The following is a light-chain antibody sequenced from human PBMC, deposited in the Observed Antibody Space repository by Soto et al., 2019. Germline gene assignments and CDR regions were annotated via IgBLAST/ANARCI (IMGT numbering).Light chain of an antibody. CDR3: QQYNNGPPCT. Sequence: IELTQPPAALSLSPGERATLSCRASQSVSSYLAWSQQKPGHAPRLSIYDAAASATGIPARFSGSGSGTEFTLTISSRQSEDFAVYYCQQYNNGPPCTFGQGTKVDI. CDR1: QSVSSY. CDR2: DAA. J-gene: IGKJ1*01. V-gene: IGKV3-15*01.